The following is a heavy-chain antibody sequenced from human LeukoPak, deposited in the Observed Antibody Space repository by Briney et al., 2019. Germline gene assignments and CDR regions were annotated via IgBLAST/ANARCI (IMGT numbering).Heavy chain of an antibody. CDR1: GGSISSYY. CDR3: AGGGGEPAYCGGDCYSADY. Sequence: PSETLSLTCTVSGGSISSYYWSWIRQPPGKGLEWIGYIYYSGSTNYNPSLKSRVTISVDTSKNQFSLKLSSVTAADTAVYYCAGGGGEPAYCGGDCYSADYWGQGTLVTVSS. CDR2: IYYSGST. D-gene: IGHD2-21*02. V-gene: IGHV4-59*01. J-gene: IGHJ4*02.